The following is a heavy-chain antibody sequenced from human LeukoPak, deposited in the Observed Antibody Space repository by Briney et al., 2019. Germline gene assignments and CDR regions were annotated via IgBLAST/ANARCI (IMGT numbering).Heavy chain of an antibody. J-gene: IGHJ6*03. CDR3: ARNGVNTMTTRYYYMDV. V-gene: IGHV4-34*01. CDR2: INHSGST. Sequence: SETLSLTCAVYGGSFSGYYWSWIRQPPGKGLEWMGEINHSGSTNYNPSLRSRVTISVDTSKNQFSLKLSSVTAADTAVYYCARNGVNTMTTRYYYMDVWGKGTTVTVSS. D-gene: IGHD4-17*01. CDR1: GGSFSGYY.